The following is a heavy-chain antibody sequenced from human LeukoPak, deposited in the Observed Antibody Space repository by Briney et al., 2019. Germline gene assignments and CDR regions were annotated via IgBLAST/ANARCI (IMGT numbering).Heavy chain of an antibody. D-gene: IGHD2-2*01. J-gene: IGHJ4*02. CDR3: ARLWGPAPGR. Sequence: GGSLRLSCAASGFTFSTYWMTWVRQAPGKGLEWVANIKEDGTEKYYVDSVKGRFTISRDNAKNSLYLQMNSLRAEDTAVYHCARLWGPAPGRWGQGTLVTVSS. V-gene: IGHV3-7*05. CDR1: GFTFSTYW. CDR2: IKEDGTEK.